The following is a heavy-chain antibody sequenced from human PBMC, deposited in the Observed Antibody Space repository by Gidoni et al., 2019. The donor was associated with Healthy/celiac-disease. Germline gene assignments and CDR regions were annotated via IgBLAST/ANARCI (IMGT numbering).Heavy chain of an antibody. Sequence: EVQLVASGGVVVQPGGSLRLSCAASGFTFDDYTMHWVRQAPGKGLEWVSLISWDGGITYYADSVKGRFTISRDNSKNSLYLQMNRLRTEDTALYYCAKGYSDLVAGFDYWGQGTLVTVSS. CDR1: GFTFDDYT. V-gene: IGHV3-43*01. CDR2: ISWDGGIT. CDR3: AKGYSDLVAGFDY. D-gene: IGHD5-12*01. J-gene: IGHJ4*02.